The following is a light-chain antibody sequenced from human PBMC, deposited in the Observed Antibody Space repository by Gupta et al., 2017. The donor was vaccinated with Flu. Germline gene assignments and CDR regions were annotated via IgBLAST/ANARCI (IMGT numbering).Light chain of an antibody. CDR3: QQYGSSPLT. CDR1: QSVSSRD. CDR2: GAS. Sequence: YTGNLSLSPGERATLSCRASQSVSSRDLAWYQQKPGQAPRLLIYGASSRATGIPDRFSGSGSGTDFTLTISRLEPEDFAVYYCQQYGSSPLTFGGGTKVEIK. V-gene: IGKV3-20*01. J-gene: IGKJ4*01.